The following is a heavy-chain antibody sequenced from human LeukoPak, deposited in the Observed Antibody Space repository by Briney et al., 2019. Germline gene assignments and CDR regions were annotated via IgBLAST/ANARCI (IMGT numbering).Heavy chain of an antibody. D-gene: IGHD1-1*01. V-gene: IGHV1-24*01. Sequence: ASVKVSCKVSGSTLAESSIHWLRRAPGKGLEWMGGYDPEEGGIIYAQKFLDRVTMTEDTSTTTAYMEVSSLRSEDTAVYFCAGDRGITITKDFDYWGQGTLVTVSS. CDR3: AGDRGITITKDFDY. CDR2: YDPEEGGI. J-gene: IGHJ4*02. CDR1: GSTLAESS.